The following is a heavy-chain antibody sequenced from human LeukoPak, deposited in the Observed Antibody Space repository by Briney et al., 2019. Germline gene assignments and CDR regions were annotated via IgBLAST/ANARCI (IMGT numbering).Heavy chain of an antibody. CDR3: ARASPNYYDSSGYSPFDY. Sequence: SVKVSCKASGGTFISYAISWVRQAPGQGLEWMGGIIPIFGTANYAQKFQGRVTITADESTSTAYMELSSLRSEDTAVYYCARASPNYYDSSGYSPFDYWGQGTLVTVSS. CDR1: GGTFISYA. D-gene: IGHD3-22*01. CDR2: IIPIFGTA. V-gene: IGHV1-69*13. J-gene: IGHJ4*02.